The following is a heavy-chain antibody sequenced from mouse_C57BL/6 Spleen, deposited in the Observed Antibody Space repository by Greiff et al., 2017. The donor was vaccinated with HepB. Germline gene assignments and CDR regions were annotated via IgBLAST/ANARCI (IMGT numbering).Heavy chain of an antibody. J-gene: IGHJ4*01. CDR1: GYTFTSYW. Sequence: VKQSCKASGYTFTSYWMQWVKQRPGQGLEWIGEIDPSDSYTNYNQKFKGKATLTVDTSSSTAYMQLSSLTSEDSAVYYCASSGPRRYPMDYWGQGTSVTVSS. V-gene: IGHV1-50*01. D-gene: IGHD6-1*01. CDR3: ASSGPRRYPMDY. CDR2: IDPSDSYT.